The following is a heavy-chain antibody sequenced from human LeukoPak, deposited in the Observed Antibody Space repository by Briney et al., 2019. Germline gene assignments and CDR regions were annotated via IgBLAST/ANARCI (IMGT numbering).Heavy chain of an antibody. J-gene: IGHJ6*02. CDR3: ARSNYGLDV. CDR2: ITGDGSGT. V-gene: IGHV3-74*01. CDR1: GFIFNYYA. Sequence: GGSLRLSCAASGFIFNYYAMNWVRQAPGKGPVWVSRITGDGSGTAYADSVRGRFTISRDNAKNTLYLQMNSLRAEDTAVYYCARSNYGLDVWGQGTTVTVSS.